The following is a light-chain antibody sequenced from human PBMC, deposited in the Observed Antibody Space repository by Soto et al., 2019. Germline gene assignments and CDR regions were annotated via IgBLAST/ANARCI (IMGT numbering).Light chain of an antibody. V-gene: IGKV3-20*01. J-gene: IGKJ2*01. CDR2: ATS. Sequence: EIVLTQSPGTLSLSPGERATLSCRASQSVRSSYLARYQQKPRQAPRLLIFATSSRATGIPDKFTGRWPGTDFTISISRLELEHFSVYYCKRYGSSPRTFRPGIKLEIK. CDR1: QSVRSSY. CDR3: KRYGSSPRT.